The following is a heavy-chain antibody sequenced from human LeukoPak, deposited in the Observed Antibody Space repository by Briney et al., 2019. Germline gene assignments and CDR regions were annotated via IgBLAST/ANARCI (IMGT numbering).Heavy chain of an antibody. J-gene: IGHJ4*02. Sequence: GGSLRLSCAASGSTFSNYAMSWVRQAPGKGLEWVSAISGSGDSTYYADSVKGRFTISRDNSKNTLYLQMNSLRAEDTAVYYCAKDPHVLRFLEWLSAFDYWGQGTLVTVSS. CDR3: AKDPHVLRFLEWLSAFDY. V-gene: IGHV3-23*01. CDR1: GSTFSNYA. D-gene: IGHD3-3*01. CDR2: ISGSGDST.